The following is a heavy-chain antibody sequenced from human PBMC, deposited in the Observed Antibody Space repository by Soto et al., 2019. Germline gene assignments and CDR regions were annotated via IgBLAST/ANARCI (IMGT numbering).Heavy chain of an antibody. CDR2: MNPNSGNT. CDR1: GYTFTSYD. Sequence: ASVKVSCKASGYTFTSYDINWVRQATGQGLEWMGWMNPNSGNTGYAQKFQGRVTMTRNTSISTAYMELSSLRSEDTAVYYCARGRSKSSSFPFGYWGQGTLVTVSS. D-gene: IGHD6-6*01. CDR3: ARGRSKSSSFPFGY. J-gene: IGHJ4*02. V-gene: IGHV1-8*01.